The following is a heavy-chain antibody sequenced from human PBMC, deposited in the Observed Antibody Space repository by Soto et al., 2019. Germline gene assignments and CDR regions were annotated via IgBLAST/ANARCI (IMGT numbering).Heavy chain of an antibody. CDR2: IKSDGSST. Sequence: EVQLVESGGGLVQPGGSLRLSCAASGFTFSNYWMHWVRQAPGKGLVWVSRIKSDGSSTNYADSVKGRFTSSRDNAKNTLYLQLNSLRVEDTAVYYFSRGNNGMDVWGQGTTVTVSS. CDR3: SRGNNGMDV. V-gene: IGHV3-74*01. J-gene: IGHJ6*02. CDR1: GFTFSNYW.